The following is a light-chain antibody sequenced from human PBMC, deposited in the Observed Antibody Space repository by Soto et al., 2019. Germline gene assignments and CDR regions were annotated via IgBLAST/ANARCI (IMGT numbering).Light chain of an antibody. CDR3: QQYGSSPLT. Sequence: EIVLTQSPDTLSLSPGERATLSCRASQSVSSALLAWYQQKPGQAPRLPIYRASTRAPAIPDRFTGSGSGTDFTLTISRLEPEDFAVYYCQQYGSSPLTFGGGTKVEIK. CDR1: QSVSSAL. CDR2: RAS. J-gene: IGKJ4*01. V-gene: IGKV3-20*01.